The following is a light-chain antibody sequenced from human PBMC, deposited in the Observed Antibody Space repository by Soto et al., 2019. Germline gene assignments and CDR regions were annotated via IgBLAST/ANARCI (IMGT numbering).Light chain of an antibody. CDR3: QHYYRLPPT. J-gene: IGKJ2*01. Sequence: EIVLTQSPGTLSLSPGERANLACRASQNIITYLAWYQQKPGQAPRLLIYGASTRATGVPDRLSGSGSGADFTLTINRLEPEDFAVYFCQHYYRLPPTYGQGTKLEL. CDR2: GAS. CDR1: QNIITY. V-gene: IGKV3-20*01.